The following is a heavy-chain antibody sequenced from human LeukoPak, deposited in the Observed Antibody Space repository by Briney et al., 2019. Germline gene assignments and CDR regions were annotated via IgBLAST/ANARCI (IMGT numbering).Heavy chain of an antibody. J-gene: IGHJ5*02. CDR2: IHTRGST. D-gene: IGHD2-15*01. V-gene: IGHV4-61*02. CDR3: ARGYPWFDP. CDR1: GGSISSGDYY. Sequence: SQTLSLTCTVSGGSISSGDYYWSFIRQPAGEGLEWIGRIHTRGSTSYNLSLKSRVTISIDTSKDQFSLKLSSVTAAGTAVYYCARGYPWFDPWGQGTLVTVSA.